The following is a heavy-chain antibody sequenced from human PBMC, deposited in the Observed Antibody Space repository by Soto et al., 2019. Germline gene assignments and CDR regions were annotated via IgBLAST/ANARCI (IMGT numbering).Heavy chain of an antibody. V-gene: IGHV2-5*01. J-gene: IGHJ6*02. D-gene: IGHD3-10*01. CDR2: IYWTDDK. CDR3: AHRKSSYYGSENTYYYGMDV. Sequence: QITLKESGPTLVKPTQTLTLTCTFSGFSLSTSGMGVAWIRQPPEKALEWLAVIYWTDDKRYRPSLKSRLTITKDTSKNQVVLTMTDMDPVDTATYYCAHRKSSYYGSENTYYYGMDVWGQGTTVTVSS. CDR1: GFSLSTSGMG.